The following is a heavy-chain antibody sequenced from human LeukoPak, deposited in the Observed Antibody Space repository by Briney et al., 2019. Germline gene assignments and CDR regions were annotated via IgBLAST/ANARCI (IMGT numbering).Heavy chain of an antibody. CDR1: GFTFNNYV. CDR2: ISSGGGGGT. D-gene: IGHD6-13*01. V-gene: IGHV3-23*01. Sequence: PGGSLRVSCTASGFTFNNYVMSWVRQAPGKGLEWVSSISSGGGGGTYYADSVKGRFTISRDNAKNTLYLQMNSLRAEDTAVYYCVRGGIASAFDNWGQGTMVTVSS. CDR3: VRGGIASAFDN. J-gene: IGHJ3*02.